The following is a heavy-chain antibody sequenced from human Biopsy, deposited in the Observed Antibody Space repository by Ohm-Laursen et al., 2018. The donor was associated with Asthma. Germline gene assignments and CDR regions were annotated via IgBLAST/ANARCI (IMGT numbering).Heavy chain of an antibody. CDR2: INTGNGNT. Sequence: SVKVSCKASGYTFINYAIHWVRQAPGQRLEWMGWINTGNGNTKYSQKFQGRVTISRDTSASTAYMDLSSLRSEDTAVYYCARASYDILTGYYNYFDYWGQGTLVTVSS. D-gene: IGHD3-9*01. CDR3: ARASYDILTGYYNYFDY. V-gene: IGHV1-3*04. J-gene: IGHJ4*02. CDR1: GYTFINYA.